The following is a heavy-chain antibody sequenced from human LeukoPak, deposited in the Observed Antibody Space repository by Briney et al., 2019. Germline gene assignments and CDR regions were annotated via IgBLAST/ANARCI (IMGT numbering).Heavy chain of an antibody. CDR2: IKQDGSEK. CDR1: GFTFSDYY. J-gene: IGHJ4*02. D-gene: IGHD5-12*01. CDR3: ASDGGYDHHGLFDY. V-gene: IGHV3-7*01. Sequence: GGSLRLSCAASGFTFSDYYMSWIRQAPGKGLEWVANIKQDGSEKYYVDSVKGRFTISRDNAKNTLYLQMNSLRVEDTAVYYCASDGGYDHHGLFDYWGQGTLVTVSS.